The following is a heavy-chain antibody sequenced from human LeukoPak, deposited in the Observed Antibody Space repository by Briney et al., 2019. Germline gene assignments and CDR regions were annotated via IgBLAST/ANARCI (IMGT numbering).Heavy chain of an antibody. CDR1: GFTFDDYT. J-gene: IGHJ4*02. V-gene: IGHV3-43*01. D-gene: IGHD1-1*01. Sequence: GGPLRLSCAASGFTFDDYTMHWVRQPPGKGLEWISLISWDGGNTYYADSVKGRFTIPRDNSKNSLFLQLSSLRIEDTALYYCASDISTGGAYWGQGTLVTVSS. CDR2: ISWDGGNT. CDR3: ASDISTGGAY.